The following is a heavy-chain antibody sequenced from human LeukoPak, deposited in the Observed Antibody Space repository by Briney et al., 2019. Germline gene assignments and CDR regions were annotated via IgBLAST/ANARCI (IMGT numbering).Heavy chain of an antibody. CDR3: AKVPIHYGLDV. Sequence: PGGSLRLSCAASGFSVSNNYMSWVRQAPGKGLEWVSLIYSGGDKRYAASVKGRFTISRDNSKNTLYLQMNSLRAEDTAVYYCAKVPIHYGLDVWGQATTVTVSS. CDR2: IYSGGDK. J-gene: IGHJ6*02. V-gene: IGHV3-53*01. CDR1: GFSVSNNY.